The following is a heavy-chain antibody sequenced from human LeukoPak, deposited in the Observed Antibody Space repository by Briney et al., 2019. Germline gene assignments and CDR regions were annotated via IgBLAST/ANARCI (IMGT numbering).Heavy chain of an antibody. CDR3: TREIRYFDWFQADY. J-gene: IGHJ4*02. CDR1: GFTFGDHS. D-gene: IGHD3-9*01. V-gene: IGHV3-49*03. CDR2: IRSKAYGGTA. Sequence: GRSLRLSCTAYGFTFGDHSVSWFRQAPGKGLEWVGSIRSKAYGGTAEYAASVKGRFTISRDDSKSVAYLQMDSLKPEDTAVYYCTREIRYFDWFQADYWGQGTLVTVSS.